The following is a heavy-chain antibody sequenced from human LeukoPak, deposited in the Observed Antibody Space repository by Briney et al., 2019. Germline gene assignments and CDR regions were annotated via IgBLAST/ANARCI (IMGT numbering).Heavy chain of an antibody. CDR1: EFTFSSYS. CDR3: ARGGRGSAAVVAPRSFDI. D-gene: IGHD3-22*01. J-gene: IGHJ3*02. CDR2: ITNSGNSK. Sequence: GGSLRLSCAASEFTFSSYSMNWVRQAPGKGLEWVSCITNSGNSKSYADSVKGRFTISRDNTKSSLYLQMNGLRAEDTAVYYCARGGRGSAAVVAPRSFDIWGQGTMVTVSS. V-gene: IGHV3-48*01.